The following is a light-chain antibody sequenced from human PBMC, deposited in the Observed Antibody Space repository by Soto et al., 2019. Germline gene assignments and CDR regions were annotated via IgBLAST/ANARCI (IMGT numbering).Light chain of an antibody. CDR3: QQSYTFPYT. CDR2: AAS. Sequence: DIQMTQSPSSLPASVGDRVTLTCRASQSISTYLNWYQQKPGKAPKLLMFAASSLQSGVPSRLSGSGSGTEFTLTIYSLQPEDFATYYCQQSYTFPYTFGQGTKLEIK. CDR1: QSISTY. V-gene: IGKV1-39*01. J-gene: IGKJ2*01.